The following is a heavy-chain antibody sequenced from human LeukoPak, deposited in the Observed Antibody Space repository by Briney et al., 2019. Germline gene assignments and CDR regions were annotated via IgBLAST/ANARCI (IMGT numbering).Heavy chain of an antibody. Sequence: SETLSLTCTVSGGSISNYYWSWIRQPPGKGLEWIGYIHNTGRTNYNPSLKSRVTISVYTSKDQFSLKLSSVTAADTAIYYCVRYAATGGPNWFDPWGPGTLVTVSS. D-gene: IGHD2-15*01. CDR2: IHNTGRT. J-gene: IGHJ5*02. CDR1: GGSISNYY. CDR3: VRYAATGGPNWFDP. V-gene: IGHV4-59*01.